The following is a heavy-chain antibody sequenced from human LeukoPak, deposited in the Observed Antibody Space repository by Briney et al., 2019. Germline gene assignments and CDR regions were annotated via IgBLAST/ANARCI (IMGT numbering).Heavy chain of an antibody. J-gene: IGHJ4*02. Sequence: SETLSLTCAVYGGSFSGYYWSWIRQPPGKGLEWIGEINHSGSTNYNPSLKSRVTISVDTSKNQFSLKLSSVTAADTAVYYCARGYDRSGYYRYWGQGTLVTVSS. CDR1: GGSFSGYY. CDR2: INHSGST. V-gene: IGHV4-34*01. CDR3: ARGYDRSGYYRY. D-gene: IGHD3-22*01.